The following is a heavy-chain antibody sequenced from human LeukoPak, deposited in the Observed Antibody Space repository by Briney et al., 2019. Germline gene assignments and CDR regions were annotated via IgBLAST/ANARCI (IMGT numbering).Heavy chain of an antibody. V-gene: IGHV3-15*01. J-gene: IGHJ4*02. D-gene: IGHD6-19*01. CDR1: GFTFSIAC. CDR3: ATDHEQWLVPHSY. CDR2: IKSKTDGGTT. Sequence: GGALRLSCAASGFTFSIACRTSVCQAPGKGLEWVGRIKSKTDGGTTDYAAPVKGRFTISRKDSKNTLYLQMNSLKNEDTALYYCATDHEQWLVPHSYWGQGTLVTVSS.